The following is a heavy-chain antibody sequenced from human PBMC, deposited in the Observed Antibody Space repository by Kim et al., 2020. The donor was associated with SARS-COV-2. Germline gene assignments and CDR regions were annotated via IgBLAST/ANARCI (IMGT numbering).Heavy chain of an antibody. CDR3: ARDLLLSGWFDP. J-gene: IGHJ5*02. CDR2: INAGNGNT. V-gene: IGHV1-3*01. Sequence: ASVKVSCKASGYTFTSYAMHWVRQAPGQRLEWMGWINAGNGNTKYSQKFQGRVTITRDTSASTAYMELSSLRSEDTAVYYCARDLLLSGWFDPWGQGTLVTVSS. D-gene: IGHD3-10*01. CDR1: GYTFTSYA.